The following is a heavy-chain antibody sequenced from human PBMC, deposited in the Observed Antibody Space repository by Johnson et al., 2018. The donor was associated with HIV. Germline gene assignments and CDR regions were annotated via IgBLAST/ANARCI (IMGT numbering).Heavy chain of an antibody. CDR3: AKDGAFDI. J-gene: IGHJ3*02. Sequence: QVQLVESGGGLVQPGRSLRLSCAASGFTFNTYAMHWVRQAPGKGLEWVAVISNDGSNKYYADSVKGRFTISRDNSKNTLFLQMNSLRADDTAVYYCAKDGAFDIWGQGTLVTVSS. CDR2: ISNDGSNK. V-gene: IGHV3-30*14. CDR1: GFTFNTYA.